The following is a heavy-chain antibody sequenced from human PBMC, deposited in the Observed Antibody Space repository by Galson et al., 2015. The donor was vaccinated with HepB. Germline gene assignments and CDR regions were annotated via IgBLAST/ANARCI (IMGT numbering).Heavy chain of an antibody. V-gene: IGHV3-48*03. J-gene: IGHJ4*02. D-gene: IGHD3-9*01. Sequence: SLRLSCAASGFTFTTYEMNWVRQAPGKGLEWVPFISISGSTICYADSVKGRFTISRDNAQNSLYLQMNSLRAEDTAVYYCARERYDILTGYYIDFWGQGTLVTVSS. CDR1: GFTFTTYE. CDR3: ARERYDILTGYYIDF. CDR2: ISISGSTI.